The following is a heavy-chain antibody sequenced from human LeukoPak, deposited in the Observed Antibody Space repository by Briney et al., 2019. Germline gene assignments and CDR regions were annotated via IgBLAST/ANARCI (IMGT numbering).Heavy chain of an antibody. V-gene: IGHV1-2*06. CDR3: AREPYSSSSDRHGKAFDY. D-gene: IGHD6-6*01. J-gene: IGHJ4*02. CDR1: GYTFTAHF. Sequence: ASVQVSCKASGYTFTAHFIHWVRQAPGQGLEWTGQIHSNNGGEKYAPKFQGRVTVLRDTSMNTIYPDLTSLTSDDTAVYYCAREPYSSSSDRHGKAFDYWGQGTLVTVSS. CDR2: IHSNNGGE.